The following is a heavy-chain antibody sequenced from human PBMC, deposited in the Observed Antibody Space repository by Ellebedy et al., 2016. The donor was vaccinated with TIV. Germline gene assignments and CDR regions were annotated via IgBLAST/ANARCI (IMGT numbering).Heavy chain of an antibody. CDR3: ARARRLYYDILTGYSPVYYYYGMDV. Sequence: AASVKVSCKASGGTFSSYAISWVRQAPGQGLEWMGAIIPIFGTANYAQKFQGRVTITADESTSTAYMELSSLRSEDTAVYYCARARRLYYDILTGYSPVYYYYGMDVWGQGTTVTVSS. CDR1: GGTFSSYA. D-gene: IGHD3-9*01. V-gene: IGHV1-69*13. CDR2: IIPIFGTA. J-gene: IGHJ6*02.